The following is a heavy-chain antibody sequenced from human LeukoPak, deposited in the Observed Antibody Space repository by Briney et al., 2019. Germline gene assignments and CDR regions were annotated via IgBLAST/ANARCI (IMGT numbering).Heavy chain of an antibody. CDR3: AREDQLPHPGLYYYYYYYMDV. CDR2: ISGSGGST. CDR1: GFTFSSYA. J-gene: IGHJ6*03. V-gene: IGHV3-23*01. D-gene: IGHD2-2*01. Sequence: PGESLRLSCAASGFTFSSYAMSWVRQAPGKGLEWVSAISGSGGSTYYADSVKGRFTISRDNAKNSLYLQMNSLRAEDTAVYYCAREDQLPHPGLYYYYYYYMDVWGKGTTVTVSS.